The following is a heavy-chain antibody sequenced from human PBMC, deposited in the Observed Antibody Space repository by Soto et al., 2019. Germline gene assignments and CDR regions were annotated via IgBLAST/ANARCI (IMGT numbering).Heavy chain of an antibody. D-gene: IGHD2-2*02. Sequence: ASVKVSCKASGYTFTSYGISWVRQAPGQGLEWMGWISAYNGNTNYAQKLQGRVTMTTDTSTSTAYMELRSLRSDDTAVYYCARDVYCSSTSCYTHSLWGMDVWGQGNTVTVSS. CDR2: ISAYNGNT. CDR3: ARDVYCSSTSCYTHSLWGMDV. CDR1: GYTFTSYG. J-gene: IGHJ6*02. V-gene: IGHV1-18*01.